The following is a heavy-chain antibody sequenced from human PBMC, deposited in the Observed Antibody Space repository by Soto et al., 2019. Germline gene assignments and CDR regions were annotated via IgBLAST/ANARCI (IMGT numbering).Heavy chain of an antibody. CDR1: GGSVSSGSYY. V-gene: IGHV4-61*01. J-gene: IGHJ4*02. Sequence: QVQLQESGPGLVKPSETLSLTCTVSGGSVSSGSYYWSWIRQPPGKGLEWTGYIYYSGSTNYNPSLKSRVTISVDTSKNQFSLKLSSVTAADTAVYYCARAAFWSGYYRFDYWGQGTLVTVSS. CDR2: IYYSGST. D-gene: IGHD3-3*01. CDR3: ARAAFWSGYYRFDY.